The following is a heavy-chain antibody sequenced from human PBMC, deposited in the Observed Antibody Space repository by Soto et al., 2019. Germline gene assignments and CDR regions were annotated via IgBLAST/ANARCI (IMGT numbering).Heavy chain of an antibody. Sequence: QVQLVQSGAEVKKPGASVMVSCKASGYTFSSYDINWVRQATGQGLEWMGWMNPNSGNTGYAQKFQGRVTMTRDTSMNTAYMELSSLTSDDTAVDDCARGRYRVGAFIATFWGQGTLVTVSS. D-gene: IGHD1-26*01. J-gene: IGHJ4*02. CDR2: MNPNSGNT. V-gene: IGHV1-8*01. CDR1: GYTFSSYD. CDR3: ARGRYRVGAFIATF.